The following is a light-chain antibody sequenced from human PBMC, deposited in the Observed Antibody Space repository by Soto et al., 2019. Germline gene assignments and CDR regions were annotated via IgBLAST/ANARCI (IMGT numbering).Light chain of an antibody. Sequence: EIVLTQSPATLSLSPGERATLSCRASQSVGTYLGWYQQKTGQAPRLLIYDASNRATGIPARFSGSGSGTGGALSIRRVEGEDCAVYFGQQRANWLTFGGGTRVEIK. J-gene: IGKJ4*01. CDR3: QQRANWLT. V-gene: IGKV3-11*01. CDR1: QSVGTY. CDR2: DAS.